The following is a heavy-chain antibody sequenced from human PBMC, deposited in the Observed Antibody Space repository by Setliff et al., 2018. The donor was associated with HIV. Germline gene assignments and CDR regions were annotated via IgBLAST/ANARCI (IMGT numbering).Heavy chain of an antibody. CDR2: FNHSGSA. J-gene: IGHJ5*02. CDR3: ARGLQGWGSAGPNWFDP. CDR1: GESFSDYS. D-gene: IGHD7-27*01. V-gene: IGHV4-34*01. Sequence: SETLSLTCAVYGESFSDYSWTWIRQPPGKGLEWIGDFNHSGSANYNPSLKSRVTISVDTSKNQFSLKLTSVTAADTAVYYCARGLQGWGSAGPNWFDPWGQGTLVTVSS.